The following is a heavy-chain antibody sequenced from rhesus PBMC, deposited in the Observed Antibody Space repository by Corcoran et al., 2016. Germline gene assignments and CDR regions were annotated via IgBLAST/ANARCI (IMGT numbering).Heavy chain of an antibody. J-gene: IGHJ4*01. Sequence: QVQLQESGPGVVKPSEPLSLTCAVSGGSINSAYDWSWIRKPPGKGLEWIGYLYGSHGTTTYNPSLKIRVTISKDASTNQFALRLNSVTAADTAVYYCAKRAGPFDSGGQGVLVIVSS. CDR2: LYGSHGTT. D-gene: IGHD1-1*01. V-gene: IGHV4-76*01. CDR3: AKRAGPFDS. CDR1: GGSINSAYD.